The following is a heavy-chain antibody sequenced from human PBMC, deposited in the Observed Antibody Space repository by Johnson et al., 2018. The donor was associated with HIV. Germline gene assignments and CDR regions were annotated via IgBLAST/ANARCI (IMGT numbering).Heavy chain of an antibody. CDR2: ISWDGGSP. D-gene: IGHD3-22*01. Sequence: VQLVESGGVVVQPGGSLRLSCAASGFTFDDYAMHWVRQAPGKGLEWVPLISWDGGSPYYADSVKGRFTIYRDNSKNSLYLQMNSLRAEDTALYYCARQHNYDSSGQGGGLDIWGQGTMVTVSP. J-gene: IGHJ3*02. V-gene: IGHV3-43D*03. CDR3: ARQHNYDSSGQGGGLDI. CDR1: GFTFDDYA.